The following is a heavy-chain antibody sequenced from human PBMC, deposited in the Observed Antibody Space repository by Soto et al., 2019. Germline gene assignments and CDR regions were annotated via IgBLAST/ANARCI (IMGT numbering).Heavy chain of an antibody. Sequence: GGSLRLYCAAIGFIFLSYALSWVRQAPGKWLEWGSAISGSGRSTYYADSVKGRFTMPRDNSKSTLYLQMNSLRAEDTAVYYCAKEKISTSRCKWFDPWGQGT. J-gene: IGHJ5*02. D-gene: IGHD2-2*01. CDR3: AKEKISTSRCKWFDP. V-gene: IGHV3-23*01. CDR1: GFIFLSYA. CDR2: ISGSGRST.